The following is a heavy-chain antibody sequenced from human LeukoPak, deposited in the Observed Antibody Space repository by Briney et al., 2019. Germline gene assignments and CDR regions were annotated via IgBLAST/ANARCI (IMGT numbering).Heavy chain of an antibody. CDR1: GGSITTTNYY. J-gene: IGHJ4*01. CDR3: ARDTVPPRNATEQKTGTYY. V-gene: IGHV4-39*02. D-gene: IGHD7-27*01. CDR2: VYYRGNT. Sequence: SETLSLTCTVSGGSITTTNYYWAWIRQPPGEGLQWIGSVYYRGNTYSNPSLESRITMSVDTSKNQFSLRLTSVTAVDTALYYCARDTVPPRNATEQKTGTYYWGLGTLVTVSS.